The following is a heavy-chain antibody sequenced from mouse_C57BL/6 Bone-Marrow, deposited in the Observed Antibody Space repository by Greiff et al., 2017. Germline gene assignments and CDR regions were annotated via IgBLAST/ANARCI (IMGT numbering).Heavy chain of an antibody. Sequence: EVNVVESGGGLVKPGGSLTLSCAASGFTFSSYAMSWVRQTPEKRLEWVATISDGGSYTYYPDNVKGRFTISRDNAKNNLFRQMSHLKSEDTAMYYCARDLVIATVVAPSFDFWGQGTTLTVSS. CDR3: ARDLVIATVVAPSFDF. CDR2: ISDGGSYT. V-gene: IGHV5-4*01. D-gene: IGHD1-1*01. J-gene: IGHJ2*01. CDR1: GFTFSSYA.